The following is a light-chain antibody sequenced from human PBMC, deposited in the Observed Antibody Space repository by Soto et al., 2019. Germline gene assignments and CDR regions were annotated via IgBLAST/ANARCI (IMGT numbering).Light chain of an antibody. J-gene: IGKJ2*01. V-gene: IGKV3-20*01. Sequence: EIVLTQSPGTLSLSPGERATLSCRASHSVSSSYLAWYQQKPGQAPRLLIYGASSRDTGIPDRFSGSGSGTDFTLTISSLEPEDFAVYYCQQYGGSPPYTFGQGTKLEIK. CDR3: QQYGGSPPYT. CDR1: HSVSSSY. CDR2: GAS.